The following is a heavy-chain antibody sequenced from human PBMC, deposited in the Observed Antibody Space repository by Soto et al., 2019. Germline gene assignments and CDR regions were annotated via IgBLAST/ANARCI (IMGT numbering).Heavy chain of an antibody. D-gene: IGHD3-10*01. J-gene: IGHJ5*02. CDR1: GYTFTSYG. Sequence: ASVKVSCKASGYTFTSYGISWVRQAPGQGLEWMGWISAYNGNTNYAQKLQGRVTMTTDTSTSTAYMELRSLRSDDTAVYYCARDGGGITMVRGVPNFDPWGQGTPVTVSS. CDR3: ARDGGGITMVRGVPNFDP. CDR2: ISAYNGNT. V-gene: IGHV1-18*01.